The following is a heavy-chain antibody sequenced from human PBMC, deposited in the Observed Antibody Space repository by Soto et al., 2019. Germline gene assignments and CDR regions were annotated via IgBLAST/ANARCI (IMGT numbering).Heavy chain of an antibody. Sequence: EVQLLESGGGLVQPGGSLRLSCAASGFTFSNYVMSWVRQAPGKGLEWVSSISASGGTPYYVDSVEGRFIISRDNSKNTLYLQMNSLRAEDTAVYYCARGHYYGSGSYFKGDYWGQGTLVTVSS. V-gene: IGHV3-23*01. CDR1: GFTFSNYV. CDR3: ARGHYYGSGSYFKGDY. J-gene: IGHJ4*02. CDR2: ISASGGTP. D-gene: IGHD3-10*01.